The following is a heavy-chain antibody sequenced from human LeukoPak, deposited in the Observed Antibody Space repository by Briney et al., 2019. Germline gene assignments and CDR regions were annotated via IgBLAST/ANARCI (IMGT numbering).Heavy chain of an antibody. CDR3: ARDNDFDY. V-gene: IGHV1-69*05. Sequence: GASVKVSCKASGGTFSSYAISWVRQAPGQGLEWMGGIIPIFGTANYAQKFQGRVTMTRDMSTSTVYMELSSLRSEDTAVYYCARDNDFDYWGQGTLVTVSS. CDR2: IIPIFGTA. D-gene: IGHD2-8*01. CDR1: GGTFSSYA. J-gene: IGHJ4*02.